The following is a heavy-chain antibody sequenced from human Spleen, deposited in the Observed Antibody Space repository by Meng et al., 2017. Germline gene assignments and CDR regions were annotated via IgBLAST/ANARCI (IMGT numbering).Heavy chain of an antibody. CDR3: ARDTSTSLDY. J-gene: IGHJ4*02. Sequence: EVQLLQSGGGLVQPGGSLRLSCAASGFTFDNYIMNWVRQAPGRGLEWVSGISEVGGRTYYADSVKGRFTISRDNSKNTLYLQMNSLKIEDTAVYYCARDTSTSLDYWGQGALVTVSS. CDR1: GFTFDNYI. V-gene: IGHV3-23*01. D-gene: IGHD2/OR15-2a*01. CDR2: ISEVGGRT.